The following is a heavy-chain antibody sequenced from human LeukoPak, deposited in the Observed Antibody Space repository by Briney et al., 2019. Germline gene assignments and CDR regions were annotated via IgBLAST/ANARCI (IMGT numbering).Heavy chain of an antibody. J-gene: IGHJ5*02. CDR1: GYNFSPYW. Sequence: GGSLRLSCVASGYNFSPYWMSWVRQTPGKGLEWVASISNGGYATYYTDSVRGRFTISRDDAKNSLFLHTNGLGADDTAVYYCTRENYVPDPWGQGNLVTVSS. CDR2: ISNGGYAT. V-gene: IGHV3-7*03. CDR3: TRENYVPDP. D-gene: IGHD3-10*02.